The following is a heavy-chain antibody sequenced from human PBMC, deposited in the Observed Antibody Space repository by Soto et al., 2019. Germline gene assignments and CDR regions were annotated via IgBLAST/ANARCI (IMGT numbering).Heavy chain of an antibody. V-gene: IGHV1-18*01. CDR3: ARDQALNTVTTIDYYYYGMDV. J-gene: IGHJ6*02. D-gene: IGHD4-17*01. Sequence: ASVKVSCKASGYTFTSYGISWVRQAPGQGLEWMGWISAYNGNTNYAQKLQGRVTMTTDTSTSTAYMELRSLRSDDTAVYYCARDQALNTVTTIDYYYYGMDVWGQGTTVTVSS. CDR2: ISAYNGNT. CDR1: GYTFTSYG.